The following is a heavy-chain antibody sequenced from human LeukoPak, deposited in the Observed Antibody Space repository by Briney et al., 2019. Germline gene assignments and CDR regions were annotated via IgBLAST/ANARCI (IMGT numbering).Heavy chain of an antibody. CDR2: ISSSGSTI. CDR3: ARAAPPGYSSSWSKDY. CDR1: GFTFSDYY. V-gene: IGHV3-11*01. D-gene: IGHD6-13*01. Sequence: GGSLRLPCAASGFTFSDYYMSWIRQAPGKGLEWVSYISSSGSTIYYADSVKGRFTISRDNAKNSLYLQMNSLRAEDTAVYYCARAAPPGYSSSWSKDYWGQGTLVTVSS. J-gene: IGHJ4*02.